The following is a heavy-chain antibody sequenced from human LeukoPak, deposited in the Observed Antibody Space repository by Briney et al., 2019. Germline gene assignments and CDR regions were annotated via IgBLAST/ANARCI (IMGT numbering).Heavy chain of an antibody. CDR1: GYTFTSYA. Sequence: ASVKVPCKASGYTFTSYAMHWVRQAPGQRLEWMGWMNPNSGNTGYAQKFQGRVTITRNTSISTAYMELSSLRSEDTAVYYCARVLSSGTLYYFDYWGQGTLVTVSS. CDR3: ARVLSSGTLYYFDY. J-gene: IGHJ4*02. V-gene: IGHV1-8*03. D-gene: IGHD3-22*01. CDR2: MNPNSGNT.